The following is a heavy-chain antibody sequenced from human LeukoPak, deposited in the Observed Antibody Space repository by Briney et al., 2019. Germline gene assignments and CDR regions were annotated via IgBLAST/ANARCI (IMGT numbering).Heavy chain of an antibody. D-gene: IGHD6-19*01. Sequence: PSETLSLTCTVSGGSISSGSYYWSWIRQPPGKGLEWIGYIYYSGSTYYNPSLKSRVTISVDTSKNQFSLKLSSVTAADTAVYYCARDLGYSSPFDYWGQGTLVTVSS. CDR1: GGSISSGSYY. CDR3: ARDLGYSSPFDY. V-gene: IGHV4-30-4*01. J-gene: IGHJ4*02. CDR2: IYYSGST.